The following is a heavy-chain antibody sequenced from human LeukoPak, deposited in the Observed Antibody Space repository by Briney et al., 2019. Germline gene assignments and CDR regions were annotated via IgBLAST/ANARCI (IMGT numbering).Heavy chain of an antibody. V-gene: IGHV3-7*01. D-gene: IGHD3-9*01. CDR3: ARDPLTLYDYYMDV. J-gene: IGHJ6*03. CDR1: GFTFSTYW. CDR2: MKGDGSEI. Sequence: GGSLRLSCAASGFTFSTYWMTWVRQAPGKGLEWVANMKGDGSEIHYVDSVKGHFTISRDNAKNSLYLQMNYLRAEDTAVYYCARDPLTLYDYYMDVWGKGTTVTVSS.